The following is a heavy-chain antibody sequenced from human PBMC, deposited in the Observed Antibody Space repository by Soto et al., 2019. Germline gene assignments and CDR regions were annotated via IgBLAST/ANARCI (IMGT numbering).Heavy chain of an antibody. D-gene: IGHD2-2*01. J-gene: IGHJ5*02. CDR3: ARVPDL. CDR1: GGSISSGGYS. Sequence: QQQLQESGSGLVKPSQTLSLTCAVSGGSISSGGYSWSWIRPPPGKGLEWIGYIYHSGSTYYNASLKSRVTISVDRSKNQFSLKLSSVTAADTAVYYCARVPDLWGQGTLVTVSS. CDR2: IYHSGST. V-gene: IGHV4-30-2*01.